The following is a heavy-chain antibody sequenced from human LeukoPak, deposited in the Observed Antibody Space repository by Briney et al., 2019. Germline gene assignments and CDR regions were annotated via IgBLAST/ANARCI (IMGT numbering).Heavy chain of an antibody. Sequence: PGGSLRLSCAASGFTFSANWISWVRRAPGKGLEWVAHIKPDGRQKYYVDSVNGRLTISRDKAKNSLYLQMNSLRAEDTAVYYCAKERGTAGECAFDIWGQGTLVTVS. V-gene: IGHV3-7*03. CDR1: GFTFSANW. CDR3: AKERGTAGECAFDI. CDR2: IKPDGRQK. D-gene: IGHD3-10*01. J-gene: IGHJ3*02.